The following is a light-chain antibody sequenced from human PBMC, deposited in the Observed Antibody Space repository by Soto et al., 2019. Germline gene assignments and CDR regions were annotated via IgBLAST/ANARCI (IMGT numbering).Light chain of an antibody. CDR2: DVS. V-gene: IGLV2-14*01. CDR1: SSDVGGYNY. J-gene: IGLJ1*01. Sequence: ALTQPASVSGSPGQSITISCTGTSSDVGGYNYVSWYQQHPGKAPKLMIYDVSNRPSGISNRFSGSKSGNTASLTISGLQAEDEADYYCSSYTSSSTYVFGTGTKLTVL. CDR3: SSYTSSSTYV.